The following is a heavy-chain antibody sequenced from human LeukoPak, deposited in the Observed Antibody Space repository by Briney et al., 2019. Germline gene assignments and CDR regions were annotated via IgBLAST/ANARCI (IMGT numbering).Heavy chain of an antibody. CDR1: GFTFSSYA. CDR3: AKSPVVHAADYFDY. D-gene: IGHD4-23*01. J-gene: IGHJ4*02. V-gene: IGHV3-23*01. Sequence: PGGSLRLSCAASGFTFSSYAMSWVRQAPGKGLDWVSAISGSGGSTYYADSVKGRFTISRDNSKNTLYLQMNSLRAEDTALNYCAKSPVVHAADYFDYWGQGTLVTVSS. CDR2: ISGSGGST.